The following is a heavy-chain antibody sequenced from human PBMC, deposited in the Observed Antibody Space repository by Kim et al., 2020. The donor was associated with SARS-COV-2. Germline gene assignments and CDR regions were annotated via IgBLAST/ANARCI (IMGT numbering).Heavy chain of an antibody. Sequence: SETLSLTCAVYGGSFSGYYWSWIRQPPGKGLEWIGEINHSGSTNYNPSLKSRVTISVDTSKNQFSLKLSSVTAADTAVYYCARVQPFRELLKRSIDYWGQGTLVTVSS. CDR3: ARVQPFRELLKRSIDY. CDR1: GGSFSGYY. V-gene: IGHV4-34*01. CDR2: INHSGST. D-gene: IGHD3-10*01. J-gene: IGHJ4*02.